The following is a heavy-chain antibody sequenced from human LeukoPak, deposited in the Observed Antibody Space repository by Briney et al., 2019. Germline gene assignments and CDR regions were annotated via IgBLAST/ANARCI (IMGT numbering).Heavy chain of an antibody. D-gene: IGHD3-10*01. J-gene: IGHJ4*02. Sequence: GGSLRLSCAASGFTFSSYAMSWVRQAPGKGLEWVPAISGSGGSTYYADSVKGRFTISRDNSKNTLYLQMNSLRAEDTAVYYCAKASTMVRGVPFDYWGQGTLVTVSS. CDR2: ISGSGGST. CDR3: AKASTMVRGVPFDY. V-gene: IGHV3-23*01. CDR1: GFTFSSYA.